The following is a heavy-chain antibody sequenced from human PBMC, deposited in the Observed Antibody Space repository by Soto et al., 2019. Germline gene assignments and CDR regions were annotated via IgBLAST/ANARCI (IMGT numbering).Heavy chain of an antibody. CDR2: IYYSGRP. CDR1: GGSISSGGYY. Sequence: QVQLPESGPGLVKPSQTLSLTCTVSGGSISSGGYYWSWVRQHPGQRLECLGYIYYSGRPYYNPSLKSRVTVAVDTSKNQSSLKLSSVTAAATALYYCARDPLRPGYGDYDAFDIWGQGTMVTVSS. J-gene: IGHJ3*02. CDR3: ARDPLRPGYGDYDAFDI. V-gene: IGHV4-31*03. D-gene: IGHD4-17*01.